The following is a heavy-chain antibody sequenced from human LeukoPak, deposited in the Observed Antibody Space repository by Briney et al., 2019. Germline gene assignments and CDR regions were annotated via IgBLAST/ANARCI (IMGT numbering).Heavy chain of an antibody. V-gene: IGHV3-30-3*01. Sequence: GESLRLSCAASGFTFSTFAMHWVRQAPGKGLQWVALISYDSTNIHYADSVRDRFTISRDNSKNTLYLQMNSLRPEDTAVYYCARDLPPLDYWGQGTLVTVSS. CDR2: ISYDSTNI. J-gene: IGHJ4*02. CDR1: GFTFSTFA. CDR3: ARDLPPLDY.